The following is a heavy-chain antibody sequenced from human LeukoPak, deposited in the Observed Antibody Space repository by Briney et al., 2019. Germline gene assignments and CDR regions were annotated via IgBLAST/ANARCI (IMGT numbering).Heavy chain of an antibody. D-gene: IGHD1-26*01. J-gene: IGHJ4*02. CDR2: IRYDGSNK. V-gene: IGHV3-30*02. CDR3: AKDSTPYSGSYPLDY. CDR1: GFTVSSSY. Sequence: GGSLRLSCAASGFTVSSSYMSWVRQAPGKGLEWVAFIRYDGSNKYYADSVKGRFTISRDNSKNTLYLQMNSLRAEDTAVYYCAKDSTPYSGSYPLDYWGQGTLVTVSS.